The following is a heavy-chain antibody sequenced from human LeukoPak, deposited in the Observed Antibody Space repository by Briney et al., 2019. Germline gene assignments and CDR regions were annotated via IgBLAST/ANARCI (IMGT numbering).Heavy chain of an antibody. Sequence: GGSLRLSCAASGFTFSSYSMNWVRQAPGKGLEWVSSISSSSSSYIYYADSVKGRFTISRDNAKNSLYLQMNSLRAEDTAVYYCARGGIRSTRIPSYFDYWGQGTLVTVSS. CDR1: GFTFSSYS. D-gene: IGHD3-22*01. CDR2: ISSSSSSYI. J-gene: IGHJ4*02. V-gene: IGHV3-21*01. CDR3: ARGGIRSTRIPSYFDY.